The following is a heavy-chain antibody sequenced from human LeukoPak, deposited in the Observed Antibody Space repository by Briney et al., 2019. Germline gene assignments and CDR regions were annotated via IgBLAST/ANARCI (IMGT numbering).Heavy chain of an antibody. CDR2: ISAYNGNT. CDR1: AYTFTSYG. CDR3: ARAGSIAAAGPGLDWFDP. D-gene: IGHD6-13*01. Sequence: ASVMVSCKASAYTFTSYGIGWVRQAPGQGLEWMGWISAYNGNTNYAHKLQGRVTMTTDTSTSTAYMELRSLRSDDTAVYYCARAGSIAAAGPGLDWFDPWGQGTLVTVSS. V-gene: IGHV1-18*01. J-gene: IGHJ5*02.